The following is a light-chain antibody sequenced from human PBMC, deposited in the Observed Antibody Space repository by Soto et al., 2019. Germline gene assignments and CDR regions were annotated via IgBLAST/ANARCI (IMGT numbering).Light chain of an antibody. CDR3: SSYAGSNAVV. CDR1: SSDVGGYNY. J-gene: IGLJ2*01. CDR2: EVS. V-gene: IGLV2-8*01. Sequence: QSVLTQPPSASGSPGQSVTISCTGTSSDVGGYNYVSWYQQHPGKAPKLMIYEVSKRPSGVPDRFSGSKSGNTASLTVFGLQAEDEADYYCSSYAGSNAVVFGGGTKLTVL.